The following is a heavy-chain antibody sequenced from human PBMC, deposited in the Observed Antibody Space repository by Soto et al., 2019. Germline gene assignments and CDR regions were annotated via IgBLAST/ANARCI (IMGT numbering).Heavy chain of an antibody. CDR2: INHSGST. J-gene: IGHJ4*02. D-gene: IGHD2-2*01. CDR1: GGSFSGYY. V-gene: IGHV4-34*01. Sequence: QVQLQQWGAGLLKPSETLSLTCAVYGGSFSGYYWSWIRQPPGKGLEWIGEINHSGSTNYNPSLKSRVTISVDTSKNQISLKLSSVTAADTAVYYCRIVVVPAANGRRSIDYWGQGTLVTVSS. CDR3: RIVVVPAANGRRSIDY.